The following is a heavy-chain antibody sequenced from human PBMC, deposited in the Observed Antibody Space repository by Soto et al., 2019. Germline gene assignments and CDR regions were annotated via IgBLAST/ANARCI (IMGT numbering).Heavy chain of an antibody. Sequence: QVQLVESGGGLVKPGESLRVSCAASGFSFRDYFMSWMRQAPGKGLEWVAYIGPYGNSKYYADSVKGRFTISRDDATNSLYLHMTSLRAEDTAVYYCARDDYTYGVYWGQGTPVTVSS. V-gene: IGHV3-11*01. J-gene: IGHJ4*02. D-gene: IGHD2-2*02. CDR3: ARDDYTYGVY. CDR1: GFSFRDYF. CDR2: IGPYGNSK.